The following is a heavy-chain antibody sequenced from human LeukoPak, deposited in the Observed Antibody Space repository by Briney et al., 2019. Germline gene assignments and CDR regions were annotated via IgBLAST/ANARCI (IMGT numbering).Heavy chain of an antibody. D-gene: IGHD4-17*01. V-gene: IGHV5-51*01. Sequence: GESLKISCKASGYSFTNYWIGWVRQMPGKGLEWMGIIYPGDSDTRYSPSFQGQVTISADKSISTAYLQWSSLKASDTAMYYCARAKSYGDYYFDYRGQETLVTVSS. J-gene: IGHJ4*02. CDR2: IYPGDSDT. CDR3: ARAKSYGDYYFDY. CDR1: GYSFTNYW.